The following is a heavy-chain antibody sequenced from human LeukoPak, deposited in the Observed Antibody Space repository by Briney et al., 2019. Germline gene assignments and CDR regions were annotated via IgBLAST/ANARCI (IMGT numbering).Heavy chain of an antibody. D-gene: IGHD3-9*01. CDR1: GYTFTSYG. CDR3: ARVADDDILAGYPPDYYYYGMDV. Sequence: ASVKVSCKASGYTFTSYGISWVRQAPGQGLEWMGWISAYNGNTNYAQKLQGRVTMTTDTSTSTAYMELRSLRSDDTAVYYCARVADDDILAGYPPDYYYYGMDVWGEGTTVTVSS. J-gene: IGHJ6*04. V-gene: IGHV1-18*04. CDR2: ISAYNGNT.